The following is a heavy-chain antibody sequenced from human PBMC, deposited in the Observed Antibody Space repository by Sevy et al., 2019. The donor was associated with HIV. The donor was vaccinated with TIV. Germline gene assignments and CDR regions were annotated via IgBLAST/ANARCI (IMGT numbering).Heavy chain of an antibody. J-gene: IGHJ5*02. CDR3: ARRSAGCPTA. Sequence: GGSLRLSCAVSGSSFSHSYMHWVRQSPGKGLMWVSRVNSDGLITTYADSVKGRFTISRDNARHTVYLQMNSLRADDTAVYYCARRSAGCPTAWGPGTLVTVSS. CDR1: GSSFSHSY. D-gene: IGHD2-15*01. CDR2: VNSDGLIT. V-gene: IGHV3-74*01.